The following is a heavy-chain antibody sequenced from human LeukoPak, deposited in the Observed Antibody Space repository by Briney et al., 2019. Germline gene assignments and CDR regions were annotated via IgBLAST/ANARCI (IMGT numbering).Heavy chain of an antibody. CDR1: GFTFSSYG. J-gene: IGHJ4*02. V-gene: IGHV3-30*18. Sequence: GRSLRLSCVASGFTFSSYGMPWVRQAPGKGLEWEAFISYDGSNRYYVDSVKGRFTISRDNSKNTLYLQMNSLRPEDAAVYYCAKVRGPGEVSGWYYFDSWGQGTLVTVSS. D-gene: IGHD6-19*01. CDR2: ISYDGSNR. CDR3: AKVRGPGEVSGWYYFDS.